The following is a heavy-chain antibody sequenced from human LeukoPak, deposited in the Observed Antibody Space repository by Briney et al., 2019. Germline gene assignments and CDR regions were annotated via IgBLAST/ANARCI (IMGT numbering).Heavy chain of an antibody. CDR2: INSDGINT. Sequence: GGSLRLSCAASGFTFSNYWMHWVRQAPGKGLVWVSRINSDGINTSYADSVKGRFTISRDNAKNTLNLQMNSLRAEDTAVYYCATPPTVTRNYWGQGTLVTVSS. V-gene: IGHV3-74*01. CDR1: GFTFSNYW. D-gene: IGHD4-17*01. CDR3: ATPPTVTRNY. J-gene: IGHJ4*02.